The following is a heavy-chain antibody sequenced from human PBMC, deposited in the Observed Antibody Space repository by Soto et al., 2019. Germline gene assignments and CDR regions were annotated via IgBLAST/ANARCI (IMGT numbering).Heavy chain of an antibody. J-gene: IGHJ4*02. CDR3: ARDKITGLFDY. Sequence: SETLSLTCTVSSASISSSSYTWGWIRQPPGKGLEWIGEINHSGSTNYNPSLKSRVTISVDTSKNQFSLKLTSVTAADTAVYYCARDKITGLFDYWGQGTLVTVSS. D-gene: IGHD2-8*02. CDR2: INHSGST. CDR1: SASISSSSYT. V-gene: IGHV4-39*07.